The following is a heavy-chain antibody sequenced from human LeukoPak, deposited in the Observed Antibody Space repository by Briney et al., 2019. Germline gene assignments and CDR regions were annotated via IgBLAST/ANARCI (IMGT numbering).Heavy chain of an antibody. CDR1: GYTFTSYY. CDR2: INPSGGST. CDR3: ARGLVVITNADAFDI. Sequence: ASVKVSSKASGYTFTSYYMHWVRQAPGQGLEWMGIINPSGGSTSYAQKFQGRVTMTRDTSTSTVYMELSSLRSEDTAVYYCARGLVVITNADAFDIWGQGTMVTVSS. J-gene: IGHJ3*02. V-gene: IGHV1-46*01. D-gene: IGHD3-22*01.